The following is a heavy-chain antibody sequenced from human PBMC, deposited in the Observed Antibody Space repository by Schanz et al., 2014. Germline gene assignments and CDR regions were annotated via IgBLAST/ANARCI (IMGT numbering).Heavy chain of an antibody. CDR2: TSTDETKT. J-gene: IGHJ3*01. V-gene: IGHV3-30*04. D-gene: IGHD3-16*01. Sequence: QVQLVESGGGVVQPGRSLRLSCAASGFTFRGHAMHWVRQAPGQGLEKVAVTSTDETKTYYAASVRSRFTISRDNSKNTVYLQMNSLRSEDTAVYYCTRDRGALINHNDALDLWGQGTMVSVSS. CDR3: TRDRGALINHNDALDL. CDR1: GFTFRGHA.